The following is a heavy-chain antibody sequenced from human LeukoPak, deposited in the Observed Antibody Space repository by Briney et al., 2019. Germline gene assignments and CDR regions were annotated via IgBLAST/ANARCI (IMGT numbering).Heavy chain of an antibody. Sequence: SETLSLTCTVSVGSISSYYWSWVRQPPGRGLEWIGYIYYSGSANYNPSLKSRVTISVDTSKNQFSLKLSSVTAADTAVYYCARAPGGWSMDVWGQGTTVTVSS. J-gene: IGHJ6*02. D-gene: IGHD2-15*01. CDR3: ARAPGGWSMDV. V-gene: IGHV4-59*01. CDR1: VGSISSYY. CDR2: IYYSGSA.